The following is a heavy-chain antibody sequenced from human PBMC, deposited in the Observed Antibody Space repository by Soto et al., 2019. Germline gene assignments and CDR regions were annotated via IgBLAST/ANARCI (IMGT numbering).Heavy chain of an antibody. CDR3: TRDLNGGNPFDY. D-gene: IGHD2-8*01. V-gene: IGHV1-3*01. CDR1: GYTLTNYA. CDR2: IDPGSGRA. J-gene: IGHJ1*01. Sequence: QVQLVQSGAEVKKPGASVRVSCKTSGYTLTNYAIHWVRQAAGQSLECLAWIDPGSGRATYSPKVQGRIIVTRDNSATTCYMDLTSLPSEDTAVYFSTRDLNGGNPFDYWGQGALVTVSS.